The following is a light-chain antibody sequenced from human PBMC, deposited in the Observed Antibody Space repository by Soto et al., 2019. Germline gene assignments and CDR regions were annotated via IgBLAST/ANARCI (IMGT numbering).Light chain of an antibody. CDR3: QQYGSSPTWT. CDR1: QTVSTNY. CDR2: GAS. J-gene: IGKJ1*01. V-gene: IGKV3-20*01. Sequence: EIVLTQSPGTLSFSPGERATLSCRASQTVSTNYLAWYQQKPGQAPRLLIYGASSRATGIPDRFSGSGSGTDFTLTIRRLEPEDFAVYYCQQYGSSPTWTFGQGTKVDI.